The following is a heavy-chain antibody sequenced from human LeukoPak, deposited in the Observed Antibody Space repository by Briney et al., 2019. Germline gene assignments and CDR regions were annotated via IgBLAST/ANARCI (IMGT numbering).Heavy chain of an antibody. CDR2: ISAYNGNT. CDR3: ARVYSFLNWFDP. V-gene: IGHV1-18*01. J-gene: IGHJ5*02. D-gene: IGHD5/OR15-5a*01. CDR1: GYTFTSYG. Sequence: ASVKVSCKASGYTFTSYGISWVRQAPGQGLEWMGWISAYNGNTNYAQKLQGRVTMTTDTSTSTAYMELRSLRSDDTAGYYCARVYSFLNWFDPWGQGTLVTVSS.